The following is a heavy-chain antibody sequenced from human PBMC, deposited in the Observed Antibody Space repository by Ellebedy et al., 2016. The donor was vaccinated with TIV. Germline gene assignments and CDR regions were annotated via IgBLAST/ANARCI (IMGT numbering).Heavy chain of an antibody. V-gene: IGHV1-69*05. Sequence: ASVKVSCKASGGTFSSYAISWVRQAPGQGLEWMGGIIPIFGTANYAQKFQGRVTMTRDTSTSTVYMELSSLRSDDTAVYYCASRYYGMDVWGQGTTVTVSS. CDR3: ASRYYGMDV. CDR1: GGTFSSYA. J-gene: IGHJ6*02. CDR2: IIPIFGTA.